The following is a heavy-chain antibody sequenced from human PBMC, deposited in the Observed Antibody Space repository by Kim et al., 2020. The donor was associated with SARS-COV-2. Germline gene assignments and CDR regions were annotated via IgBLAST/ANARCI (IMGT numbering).Heavy chain of an antibody. D-gene: IGHD3-22*01. Sequence: GGSLRLSCAASGFTFSSYAMNWVRQAPGKGLEWVAVISYDGSNKYYADSVKGRFTISRDNSKNTLYLQMNSLRAEDTAVYYCARVGYDSCGYYFDYWGQG. V-gene: IGHV3-30-3*01. J-gene: IGHJ4*02. CDR2: ISYDGSNK. CDR3: ARVGYDSCGYYFDY. CDR1: GFTFSSYA.